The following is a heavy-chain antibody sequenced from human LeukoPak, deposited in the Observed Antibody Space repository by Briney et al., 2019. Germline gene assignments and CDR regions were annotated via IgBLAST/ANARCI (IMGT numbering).Heavy chain of an antibody. CDR1: GFTFNTYT. V-gene: IGHV3-30*18. D-gene: IGHD5-18*01. Sequence: PGGSLRLSCAASGFTFNTYTMNWVRQAPGKGLEWVAVISYDGSNKYYADSVKGRFTISRDNSKNTLYLQMNSLRAEDTAVYYCAKVRYGYLIDYWGQGTLVTVSS. CDR3: AKVRYGYLIDY. J-gene: IGHJ4*02. CDR2: ISYDGSNK.